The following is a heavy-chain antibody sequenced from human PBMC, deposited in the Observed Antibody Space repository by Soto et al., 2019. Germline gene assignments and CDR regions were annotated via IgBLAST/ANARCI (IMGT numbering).Heavy chain of an antibody. V-gene: IGHV1-69*02. Sequence: QVQLVQSGAEVKKPGSSVKVSCKDSGGTFSTYSMFWVRQAPGQGLEWMGRIIPMLGVRNYAQRFQDRVRSTAEKSTATVHMELSSLRSEETALYYCTIGSWSGEVFDIWGQGTMVTVSS. CDR2: IIPMLGVR. CDR3: TIGSWSGEVFDI. J-gene: IGHJ3*02. CDR1: GGTFSTYS. D-gene: IGHD2-21*01.